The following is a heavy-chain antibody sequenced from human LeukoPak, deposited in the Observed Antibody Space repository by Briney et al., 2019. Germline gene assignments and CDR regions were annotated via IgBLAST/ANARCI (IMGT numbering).Heavy chain of an antibody. V-gene: IGHV3-21*04. CDR2: ISSSSSYI. CDR1: GFTFSSYS. CDR3: AKDPWLGYYYDSKEY. Sequence: PGGSLRLSCAASGFTFSSYSMNWVRQAPGKGLEWVSSISSSSSYIYYADSVKGRFTISRDNSKNTLYLQMNSLRAEDTAVYYCAKDPWLGYYYDSKEYWGQGTLVTVSS. J-gene: IGHJ4*02. D-gene: IGHD3-22*01.